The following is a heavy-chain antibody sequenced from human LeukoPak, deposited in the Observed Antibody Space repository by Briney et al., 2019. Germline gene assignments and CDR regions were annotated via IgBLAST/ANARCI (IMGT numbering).Heavy chain of an antibody. D-gene: IGHD2-2*01. Sequence: QPGRSLRLSCAASGFTFSSYGMHWVRQAPGKGLEWVAVIWYDGSNKYYADSVKGRFTISRDNSKSTLYLQMNSLRAEDTAVYYCARDLVPAAMYLGYWGQGTLVTVSS. CDR3: ARDLVPAAMYLGY. CDR1: GFTFSSYG. V-gene: IGHV3-33*01. CDR2: IWYDGSNK. J-gene: IGHJ4*02.